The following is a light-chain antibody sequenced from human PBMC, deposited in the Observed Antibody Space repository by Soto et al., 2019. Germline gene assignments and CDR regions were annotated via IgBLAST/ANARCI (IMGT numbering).Light chain of an antibody. CDR2: DAS. CDR3: QQYNSYWT. Sequence: DIQMTQSPSTLSASVGDRVTITCRASPSISSWLAWYQQKPGKAPKLLIYDASSLESGVPSRFSGSGSGTEFTLTISCLQPDDFATYYCQQYNSYWTFGQGTKVEIK. CDR1: PSISSW. J-gene: IGKJ1*01. V-gene: IGKV1-5*01.